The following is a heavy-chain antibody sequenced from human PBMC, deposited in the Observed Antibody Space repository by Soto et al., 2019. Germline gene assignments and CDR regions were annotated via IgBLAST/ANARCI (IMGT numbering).Heavy chain of an antibody. CDR1: GFTFSSSG. CDR3: AKDRSSSWCFDY. D-gene: IGHD6-13*01. V-gene: IGHV3-30*18. J-gene: IGHJ4*02. Sequence: QVQLVESGGGVVQPGRSLRLSCAASGFTFSSSGIHWVRQAPGKGLEWVAVISSDGSDKHYADSVKGRFTISRDNSKNTLFLHMNSLRAEDTAVYYCAKDRSSSWCFDYWGPGTLVTVSS. CDR2: ISSDGSDK.